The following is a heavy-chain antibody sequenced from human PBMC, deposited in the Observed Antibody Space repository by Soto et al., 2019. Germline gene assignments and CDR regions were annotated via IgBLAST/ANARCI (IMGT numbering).Heavy chain of an antibody. CDR1: GFSFDRYA. CDR3: ATQDFRGTSGTT. J-gene: IGHJ4*02. CDR2: INYAGGNI. D-gene: IGHD1-1*01. V-gene: IGHV3-23*01. Sequence: HPGGSLRLSCAASGFSFDRYAMGWVRQTPGAGLDWVSVINYAGGNIHYADFVEGRFTISRDNSKNTLYLQMNNLRVEDTAVYHCATQDFRGTSGTTWGQGTQVTVSS.